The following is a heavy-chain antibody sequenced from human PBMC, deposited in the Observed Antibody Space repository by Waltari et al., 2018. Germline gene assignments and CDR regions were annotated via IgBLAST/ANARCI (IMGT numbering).Heavy chain of an antibody. V-gene: IGHV4-4*02. CDR3: AREHDYGDYCPGY. Sequence: QVRLQESGPGLVKPSGTLSLTCTVSDGSVSTTNWWSWVRQPPGKGLQWIAEVYHTGRTYFNPSLESRVTISLDKSKNQVFLNLTSVTVADTAVYYCAREHDYGDYCPGYWGQGTLVTVSS. D-gene: IGHD4-17*01. CDR2: VYHTGRT. CDR1: DGSVSTTNW. J-gene: IGHJ4*02.